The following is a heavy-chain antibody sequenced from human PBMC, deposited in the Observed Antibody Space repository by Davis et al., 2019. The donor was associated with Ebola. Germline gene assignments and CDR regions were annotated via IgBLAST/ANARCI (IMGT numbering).Heavy chain of an antibody. CDR3: ARHDYGGIDDGLNV. J-gene: IGHJ3*01. V-gene: IGHV4-39*07. CDR1: GSSISSSSYF. D-gene: IGHD4-23*01. Sequence: SETLSLTCTVSGSSISSSSYFWGWIRQPPGKGLEWIATIYYGGNTYYNPSLKSRVTLSVDTSKNQFSLKLISVTAADTAVYYCARHDYGGIDDGLNVWGRGTMVTVSS. CDR2: IYYGGNT.